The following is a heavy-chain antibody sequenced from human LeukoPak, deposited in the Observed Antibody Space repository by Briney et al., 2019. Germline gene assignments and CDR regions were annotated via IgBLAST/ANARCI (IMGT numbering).Heavy chain of an antibody. CDR3: AREGTPGKTKGLFDY. J-gene: IGHJ4*02. D-gene: IGHD1-1*01. CDR1: GFTFSSYS. Sequence: GGSLRLSCAASGFTFSSYSMNWVRQAPGKGLEWVSYISSSSSTIYYADSVKGRFTISRDNAKNSLYLQMNSLRAEDTAVYYCAREGTPGKTKGLFDYWGQGTLVTVSS. V-gene: IGHV3-48*01. CDR2: ISSSSSTI.